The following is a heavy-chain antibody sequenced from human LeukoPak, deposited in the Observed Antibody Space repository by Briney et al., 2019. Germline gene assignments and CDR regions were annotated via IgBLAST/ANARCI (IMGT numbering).Heavy chain of an antibody. CDR1: GYTFTGYY. J-gene: IGHJ4*02. CDR3: ARGGDCSSTSCYSPDY. CDR2: INPNSGGT. Sequence: GASVKVSCKASGYTFTGYYMHWVRQAPGQGLEWMGWINPNSGGTNYAQKFQGRVTMTRDTSISTAYMELSRLRSDDTAVYYCARGGDCSSTSCYSPDYWGQGTLVTVSS. V-gene: IGHV1-2*02. D-gene: IGHD2-2*01.